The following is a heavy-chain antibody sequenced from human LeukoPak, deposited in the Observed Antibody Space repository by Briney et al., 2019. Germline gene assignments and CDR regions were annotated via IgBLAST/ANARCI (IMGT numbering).Heavy chain of an antibody. V-gene: IGHV1-2*02. CDR2: INPNSGGT. Sequence: ASVKVSCKASGYTFTAYYMHWVRQAPGQGLEWMGWINPNSGGTNYAQKFQGRVTMTRDTSISTAYMELSRLRSDDTAVYYCARRNIVVVPAAQYYYYYYMDVWGKGTTVTISS. J-gene: IGHJ6*03. CDR3: ARRNIVVVPAAQYYYYYYMDV. CDR1: GYTFTAYY. D-gene: IGHD2-2*01.